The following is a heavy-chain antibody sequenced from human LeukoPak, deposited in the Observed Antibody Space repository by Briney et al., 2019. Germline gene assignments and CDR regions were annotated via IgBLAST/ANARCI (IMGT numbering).Heavy chain of an antibody. CDR3: AKEPREYCSSTSCPNWFDS. CDR2: ISASGGTT. J-gene: IGHJ5*01. V-gene: IGHV3-23*01. Sequence: GGSLRLSCAASGFTFNNYAMSWVRQAPGKGLEWVSAISASGGTTYYADSVKGRFTISRDNSENTLFLQMNSLRAEDTAVYYCAKEPREYCSSTSCPNWFDSWGQGTLATVSS. D-gene: IGHD2-2*01. CDR1: GFTFNNYA.